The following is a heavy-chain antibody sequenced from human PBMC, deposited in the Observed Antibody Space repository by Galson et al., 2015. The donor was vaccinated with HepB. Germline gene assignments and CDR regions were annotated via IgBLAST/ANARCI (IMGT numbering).Heavy chain of an antibody. V-gene: IGHV3-23*01. CDR2: TIGPGFDT. CDR1: GFTFGRFA. J-gene: IGHJ2*01. Sequence: SLRLSCAASGFTFGRFAMTWVRQAPGKGLEWVATIGPGFDTHYADSVKGRFTVFRDNSEDTLYLQMNSLRVGDTALYYCAKYGQGVAPAGRYFDLWGRGTLVTVSS. D-gene: IGHD6-13*01. CDR3: AKYGQGVAPAGRYFDL.